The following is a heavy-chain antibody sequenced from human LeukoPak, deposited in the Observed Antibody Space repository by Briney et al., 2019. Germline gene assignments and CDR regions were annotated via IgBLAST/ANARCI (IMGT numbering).Heavy chain of an antibody. CDR1: GFTFSSYG. CDR2: ISYDGSNK. Sequence: GGSLRLSCAASGFTFSSYGMHWVRQAPGKGLEWVAVISYDGSNKYYADSVKGRFTISRDNSKNTLYLQMNSLRAEDTAAYYCAKSNKRGVIVPPYFDYWGQGTLVTVSS. CDR3: AKSNKRGVIVPPYFDY. J-gene: IGHJ4*02. D-gene: IGHD3-16*02. V-gene: IGHV3-30*18.